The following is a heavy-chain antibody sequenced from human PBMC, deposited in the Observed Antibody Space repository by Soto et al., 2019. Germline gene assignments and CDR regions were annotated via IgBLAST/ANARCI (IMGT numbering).Heavy chain of an antibody. J-gene: IGHJ4*02. CDR1: DDSLTSNRYY. Sequence: PSETLSLTCPVSDDSLTSNRYYSAWIRQPPRKGLEWIGSIYYSGTTYYNPSLKSRVTISVDRSKNQFSLKLSSVTATDTAVYYCARHISVDYFDYWGQGALVTVS. CDR3: ARHISVDYFDY. V-gene: IGHV4-39*01. CDR2: IYYSGTT.